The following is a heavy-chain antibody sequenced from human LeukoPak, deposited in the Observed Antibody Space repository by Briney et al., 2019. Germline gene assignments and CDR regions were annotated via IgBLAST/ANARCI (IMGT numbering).Heavy chain of an antibody. CDR2: IYYSGST. CDR1: GGSVSSGSYY. J-gene: IGHJ6*02. D-gene: IGHD2-15*01. V-gene: IGHV4-61*01. Sequence: SETLSLTCTVSGGSVSSGSYYWSWIRQPPGKGLEWIGYIYYSGSTNYNPSLKSRVTISVDTSKNQFSLKLSSVTAADTAVYYCARDGWTHCYYYGMDVWGQGTTVTVSS. CDR3: ARDGWTHCYYYGMDV.